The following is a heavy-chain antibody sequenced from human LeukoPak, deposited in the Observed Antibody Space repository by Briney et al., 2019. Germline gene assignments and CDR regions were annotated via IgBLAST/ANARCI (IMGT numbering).Heavy chain of an antibody. D-gene: IGHD3-10*01. CDR1: GFTFSSYG. CDR3: ARGGYYGSGTYYSPTSPH. Sequence: GGSLRLSCATSGFTFSSYGMTWVRQAPGKGLEWVSSISGSGDNTYYADSVKGRFTFSRDNSKDTLYLQMNSLRAEDTAVCYCARGGYYGSGTYYSPTSPHWGQGTLVTVSS. J-gene: IGHJ4*02. V-gene: IGHV3-23*01. CDR2: ISGSGDNT.